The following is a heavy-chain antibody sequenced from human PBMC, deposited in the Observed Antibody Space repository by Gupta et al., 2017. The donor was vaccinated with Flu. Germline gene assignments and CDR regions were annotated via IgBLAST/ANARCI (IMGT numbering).Heavy chain of an antibody. CDR1: GFTFSSYW. J-gene: IGHJ3*02. Sequence: EVQLVESGGGLVQPGGSLRLSCAASGFTFSSYWLHWVRQAPGKGLVWVSRINSDGSSTSYADSVKGRFTISRDNAKNTLYLQMNSLRAEDTAVYYCARVSGYYDSSGYFYGVFAFDIWGQGTMVTVSS. CDR2: INSDGSST. D-gene: IGHD3-22*01. CDR3: ARVSGYYDSSGYFYGVFAFDI. V-gene: IGHV3-74*01.